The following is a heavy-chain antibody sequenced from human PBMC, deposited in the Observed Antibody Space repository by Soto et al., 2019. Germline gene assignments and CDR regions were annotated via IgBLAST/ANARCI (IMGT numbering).Heavy chain of an antibody. CDR3: VRDPYLPAAGRLSSLHY. D-gene: IGHD2-2*01. CDR2: IWYDGDNK. Sequence: QVQLVESGGGVVQPGRSLRLSCAASGFSFSSYAMHWVRQAPGKGLEWVAVIWYDGDNKYYADSVKGRFTISRDNSNNTLYVQMNSLKAEDTAVYYCVRDPYLPAAGRLSSLHYWGPGTLVTVSS. V-gene: IGHV3-33*01. J-gene: IGHJ4*02. CDR1: GFSFSSYA.